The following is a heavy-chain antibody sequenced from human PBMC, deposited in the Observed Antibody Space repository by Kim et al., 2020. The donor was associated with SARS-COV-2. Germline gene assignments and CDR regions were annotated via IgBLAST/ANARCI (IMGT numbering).Heavy chain of an antibody. Sequence: ASVKVSCKASGYTFTSYAINWVRQAPGQGLEWMGCINTNTGNPTYAQGFTGRFVFSLDTSVSTAYLQISSLKAEDTAVYYCARGLSEYYYDGSAYDFWGQGTLVTVSS. CDR1: GYTFTSYA. CDR2: INTNTGNP. CDR3: ARGLSEYYYDGSAYDF. J-gene: IGHJ4*02. D-gene: IGHD3-22*01. V-gene: IGHV7-4-1*02.